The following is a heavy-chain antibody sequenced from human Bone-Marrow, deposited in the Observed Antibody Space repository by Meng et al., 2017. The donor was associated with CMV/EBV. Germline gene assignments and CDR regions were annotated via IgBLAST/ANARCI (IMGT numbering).Heavy chain of an antibody. V-gene: IGHV3-21*01. CDR2: ISSSSSYI. Sequence: GGSLRLSCAASGFTFSSYAMSWVRQAPGKGLEWVSSISSSSSYIYYADSVKGRFTISRDNAKNSLYLQMNSLRAEDTAVYYCARGDVETAIDGMDVWGQGTTVTVSS. CDR3: ARGDVETAIDGMDV. J-gene: IGHJ6*02. D-gene: IGHD5-18*01. CDR1: GFTFSSYA.